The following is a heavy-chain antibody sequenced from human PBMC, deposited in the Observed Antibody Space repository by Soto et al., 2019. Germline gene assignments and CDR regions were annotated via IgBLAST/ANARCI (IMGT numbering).Heavy chain of an antibody. J-gene: IGHJ4*02. CDR2: VYYTGST. V-gene: IGHV4-59*01. CDR3: ARGRTVRNYADDSSDYFYFFDY. D-gene: IGHD3-22*01. CDR1: GDSISTFY. Sequence: NPSETLSLTCTVSGDSISTFYWGWMRQSPGKELEWIGYVYYTGSTNYNPSLKSRVTISVDRSKKQFSLKLTSANAADTAVYYCARGRTVRNYADDSSDYFYFFDYWGQGTQVTVSS.